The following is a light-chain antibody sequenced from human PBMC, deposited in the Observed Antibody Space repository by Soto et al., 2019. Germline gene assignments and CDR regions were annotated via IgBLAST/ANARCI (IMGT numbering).Light chain of an antibody. CDR2: ATS. Sequence: IQRTQSPSSLSAYVGDRVTIPCRASQSITNYLNWYQQKPGKAPKLLIFATSNLHSGVPSRFSGSGSGTDFTLIISSLQPEDFATYYCQHLNSYPEITFGQGTRLEIK. J-gene: IGKJ5*01. CDR1: QSITNY. CDR3: QHLNSYPEIT. V-gene: IGKV1-39*01.